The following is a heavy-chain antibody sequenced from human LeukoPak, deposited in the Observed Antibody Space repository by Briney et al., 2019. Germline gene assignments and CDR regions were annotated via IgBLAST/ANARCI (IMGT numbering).Heavy chain of an antibody. CDR2: VSSDGRNE. D-gene: IGHD2-8*01. CDR1: GFPFNTCN. CDR3: AREKYCTPTDCLHGRFYFGS. V-gene: IGHV3-30*04. J-gene: IGHJ4*02. Sequence: GGSLRLSCAASGFPFNTCNMHWVRQAPGKGLEWVAVVSSDGRNENYAESVKGRFTISRDNPKNTLYLQMNTLRAEDTAVYYCAREKYCTPTDCLHGRFYFGSWGQGTPVTVSS.